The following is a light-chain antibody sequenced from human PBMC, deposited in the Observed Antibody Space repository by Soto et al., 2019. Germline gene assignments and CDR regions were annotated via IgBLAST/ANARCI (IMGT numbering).Light chain of an antibody. CDR1: QSIRIW. CDR2: DAS. J-gene: IGKJ1*01. V-gene: IGKV1-5*01. CDR3: QQYISYWP. Sequence: DIQMTQSPSTLSASVGDRVTITCRASQSIRIWLAWYQQKPGKAPNLLIHDASSLESGVPSRFRGSGSGTEVTQTLSILQPADFGTYNCQQYISYWPFGQGTQVEIQ.